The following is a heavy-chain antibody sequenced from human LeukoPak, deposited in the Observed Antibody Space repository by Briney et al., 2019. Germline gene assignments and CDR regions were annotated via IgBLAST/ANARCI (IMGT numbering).Heavy chain of an antibody. Sequence: GGSLRLSCAASGLSVSDAWMSWVRQAPGKGLEWVGRIKSKTAGGTTDYVASVKGRFTISRDDSKNTLYLQMNSLSTEDTAVYYCTGPPDWCQGTLVTVSS. CDR3: TGPPD. CDR1: GLSVSDAW. CDR2: IKSKTAGGTT. J-gene: IGHJ4*02. V-gene: IGHV3-15*01.